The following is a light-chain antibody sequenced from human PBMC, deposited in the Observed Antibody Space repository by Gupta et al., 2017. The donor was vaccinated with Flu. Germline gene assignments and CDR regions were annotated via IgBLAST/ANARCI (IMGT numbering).Light chain of an antibody. CDR3: MQALQTPYS. CDR2: LGS. CDR1: QSLLHSNGYNY. V-gene: IGKV2-28*01. J-gene: IGKJ2*03. Sequence: DIVMTQSPLSLPVTPGELAPISCRSSQSLLHSNGYNYLDWYLQKPGQSPQLLIYLGSNRASGVPDRFSGSGSGTDFTLKISRVEAEDVGVYYCMQALQTPYSFGQGTKLEIK.